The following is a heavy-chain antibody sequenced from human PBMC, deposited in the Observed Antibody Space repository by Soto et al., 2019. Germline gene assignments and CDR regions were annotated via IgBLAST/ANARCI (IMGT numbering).Heavy chain of an antibody. CDR3: ARKNYDFWSGYGWFDP. CDR1: GYTFTSYG. D-gene: IGHD3-3*01. V-gene: IGHV1-18*01. J-gene: IGHJ5*02. CDR2: ISAYNGNT. Sequence: ASVKVSCKASGYTFTSYGISWVRQAPGQGLEWMGWISAYNGNTNYAQKLQGRVTMTTDTSTSTAYMELRSLRSDDTAVYYCARKNYDFWSGYGWFDPWGQGTLVTV.